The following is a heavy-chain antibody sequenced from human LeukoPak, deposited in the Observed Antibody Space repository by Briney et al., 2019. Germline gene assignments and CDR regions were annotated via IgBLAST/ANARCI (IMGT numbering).Heavy chain of an antibody. CDR3: AREGGCSSASCYATFDY. CDR1: GYSISSGYY. V-gene: IGHV4-38-2*02. J-gene: IGHJ4*02. Sequence: SETLSLTCAVSGYSISSGYYWGWIRQPPGKGLEWIGSIYHSGRTYYNPALKSRVTISVDTSKNQFSLKLSSGTAADTAVYYCAREGGCSSASCYATFDYWGQGTLITVSS. D-gene: IGHD2-2*01. CDR2: IYHSGRT.